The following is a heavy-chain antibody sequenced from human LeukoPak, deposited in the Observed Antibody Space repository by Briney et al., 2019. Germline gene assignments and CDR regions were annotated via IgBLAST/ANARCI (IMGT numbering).Heavy chain of an antibody. D-gene: IGHD1-20*01. J-gene: IGHJ4*02. CDR1: GFTFNTFA. CDR3: ATHNWEYEADY. CDR2: ISGSGRGGGT. Sequence: GGSLRLSCAASGFTFNTFAMSWVRQAPGKGLEWVSNISGSGRGGGTYYANSVKGRFSISRDNSKNMVYLQMNSLRAEDTAVYYCATHNWEYEADYWGQGTLVTVSS. V-gene: IGHV3-23*01.